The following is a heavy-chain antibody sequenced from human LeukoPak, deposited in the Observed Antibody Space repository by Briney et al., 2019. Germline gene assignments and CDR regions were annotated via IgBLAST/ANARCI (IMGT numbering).Heavy chain of an antibody. V-gene: IGHV3-53*01. CDR2: IYTYGST. CDR3: ARGRPDYYFDY. CDR1: GFTVNSNF. J-gene: IGHJ4*02. D-gene: IGHD3-3*01. Sequence: GGSLRLSCAASGFTVNSNFMSWVRQAPGKGLEWLSAIYTYGSTYYADSVKGRFTISRDNSKNTLYLQINSLRAEDTAVYYCARGRPDYYFDYWGQGTLVTVSS.